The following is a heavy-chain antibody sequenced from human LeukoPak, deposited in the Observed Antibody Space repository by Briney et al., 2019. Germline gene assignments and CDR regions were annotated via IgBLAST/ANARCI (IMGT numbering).Heavy chain of an antibody. Sequence: ASVKVSRKASGYTLTTYALHWVRQAPGQRVEWMGWINAGNGNAEHSQNFQGRITITRDTSANTAYMELSSLRSEDTAVYTCARELGGSGSYYNHWYFDLWGRGTLVTVSS. CDR1: GYTLTTYA. CDR2: INAGNGNA. CDR3: ARELGGSGSYYNHWYFDL. J-gene: IGHJ2*01. D-gene: IGHD3-10*01. V-gene: IGHV1-3*01.